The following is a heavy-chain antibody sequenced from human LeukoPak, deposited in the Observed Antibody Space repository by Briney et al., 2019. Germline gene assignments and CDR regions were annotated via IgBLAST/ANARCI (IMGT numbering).Heavy chain of an antibody. Sequence: GESLKISCEASGYSFTTYWIGCVRQMPGKGLEWMGIIYPGDSDTRYSPSFQGQVTISADKSTSTAYLQWSSLKASDSAMYYCARPHGSGSYYSRAIDYWGQGTLVTVSS. CDR2: IYPGDSDT. CDR3: ARPHGSGSYYSRAIDY. V-gene: IGHV5-51*01. CDR1: GYSFTTYW. D-gene: IGHD3-10*01. J-gene: IGHJ4*02.